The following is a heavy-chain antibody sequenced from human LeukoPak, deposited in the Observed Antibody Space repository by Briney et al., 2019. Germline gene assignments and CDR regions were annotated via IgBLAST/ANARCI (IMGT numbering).Heavy chain of an antibody. J-gene: IGHJ4*02. CDR1: GFTFSSYG. Sequence: PGGSLRLSCAASGFTFSSYGMHWVRQAPGKGLEWVAVISYDGSNKYYADSVKGRFTISRDNSKNTLYLQMNSLRAEDTAVYYCAKALRGGIVVVPAAMGSDYWGQGTLVTVSS. V-gene: IGHV3-30*18. CDR2: ISYDGSNK. CDR3: AKALRGGIVVVPAAMGSDY. D-gene: IGHD2-2*01.